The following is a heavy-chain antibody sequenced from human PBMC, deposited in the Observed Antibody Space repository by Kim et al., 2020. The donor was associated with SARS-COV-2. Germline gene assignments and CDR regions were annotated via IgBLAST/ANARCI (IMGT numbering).Heavy chain of an antibody. J-gene: IGHJ4*02. Sequence: SETLSLTCTVSGGSMSGYYWSWFRQPPGKGLEWIGYIYDRGNDRYNPSLNGRVTISADTSKSLFSLKLTSMTAADTAVYYCASQDNSGTYQGRFDYWGQGTLVTVSS. CDR1: GGSMSGYY. CDR3: ASQDNSGTYQGRFDY. V-gene: IGHV4-59*01. CDR2: IYDRGND. D-gene: IGHD1-26*01.